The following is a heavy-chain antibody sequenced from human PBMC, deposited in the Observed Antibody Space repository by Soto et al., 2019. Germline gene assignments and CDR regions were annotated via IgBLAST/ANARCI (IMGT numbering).Heavy chain of an antibody. J-gene: IGHJ6*02. Sequence: EVQLEESGGTWVQPGGSLRLSCAASGFDASVNFMTWVRQAPGKGLEWVSAINNAYSTFYADSVKGRFTISRDNSKNTVYLQVSSLRVEDTAMYYCARENYYYGMDVWGQGTAVTVSS. CDR1: GFDASVNF. CDR3: ARENYYYGMDV. V-gene: IGHV3-66*01. CDR2: INNAYST.